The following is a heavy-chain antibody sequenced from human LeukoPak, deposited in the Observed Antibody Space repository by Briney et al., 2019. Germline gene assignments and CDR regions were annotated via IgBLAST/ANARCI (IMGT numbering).Heavy chain of an antibody. D-gene: IGHD5-18*01. CDR1: GFTFSDFY. CDR3: ATGHSYGYDY. CDR2: ISATGSTM. Sequence: PGGSLRLSCAASGFTFSDFYMSWLRQTPGKGLEWVSYISATGSTMDYADSVKGRFTISRDNAKNTLYLQMNSLRADDSGVYYCATGHSYGYDYWGQGVLVTVSS. V-gene: IGHV3-11*04. J-gene: IGHJ4*02.